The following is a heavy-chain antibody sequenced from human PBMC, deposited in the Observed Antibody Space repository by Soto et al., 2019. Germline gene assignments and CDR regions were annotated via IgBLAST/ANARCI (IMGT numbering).Heavy chain of an antibody. D-gene: IGHD3-22*01. J-gene: IGHJ4*02. V-gene: IGHV3-23*01. CDR3: AKSESSGYYDLFDY. CDR1: GFTFSSYA. CDR2: ISVSGGST. Sequence: GGSLRLSCAASGFTFSSYAMSWVRQAPGKGLEWVSAISVSGGSTYYADSVKGRFTISRDNSKNTLYLQRNSLRAEDTAVYYSAKSESSGYYDLFDYWGQGPLVTVSS.